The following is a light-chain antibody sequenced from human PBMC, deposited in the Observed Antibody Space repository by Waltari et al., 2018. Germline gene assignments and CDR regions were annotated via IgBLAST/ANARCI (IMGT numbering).Light chain of an antibody. J-gene: IGLJ2*01. CDR1: SSDVGGYNY. CDR3: SSYTSSREVV. Sequence: QSALTQPASVSGSPGQSITISCTGTSSDVGGYNYVSWYQQHPGKAPKLMIYEVSNRPSGVSNRFSGSKSCNTASLTISGLQAEDEADYYCSSYTSSREVVFGGGTKLTVL. CDR2: EVS. V-gene: IGLV2-14*01.